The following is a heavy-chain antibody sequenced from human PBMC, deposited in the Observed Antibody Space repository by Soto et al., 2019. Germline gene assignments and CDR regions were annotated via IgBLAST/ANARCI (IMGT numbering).Heavy chain of an antibody. CDR1: GYTFTSYG. V-gene: IGHV1-18*04. J-gene: IGHJ5*02. CDR3: AKGLWFGELSKYNWFDP. Sequence: ASVKVSCKASGYTFTSYGISWVRQAPGQGLEWMGWISAYNGNTNYAQKLQGRVTMTTDTSTSTAYMELRSLRAEDTAVYYCAKGLWFGELSKYNWFDPWGQGTLVTVSS. D-gene: IGHD3-10*01. CDR2: ISAYNGNT.